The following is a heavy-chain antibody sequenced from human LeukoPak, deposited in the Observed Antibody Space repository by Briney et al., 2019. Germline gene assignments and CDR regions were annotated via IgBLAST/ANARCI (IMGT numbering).Heavy chain of an antibody. V-gene: IGHV4-39*01. J-gene: IGHJ4*02. D-gene: IGHD2/OR15-2a*01. CDR1: GGSISGSSYY. CDR3: ARHKPFYGFDY. Sequence: PSETLSLTCTVSGGSISGSSYYWGWIRQPPGKGLEWMGSIYYSGSTYYNPSLKSRITISVDTSKNRFSLTLSSMTAAGTAVYYCARHKPFYGFDYWGQGTLVTVSS. CDR2: IYYSGST.